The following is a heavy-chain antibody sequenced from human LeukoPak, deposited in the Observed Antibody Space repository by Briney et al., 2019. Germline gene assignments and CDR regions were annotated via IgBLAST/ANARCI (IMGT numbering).Heavy chain of an antibody. CDR2: ISGRDGRT. CDR1: GFTFSSYG. J-gene: IGHJ4*02. D-gene: IGHD6-13*01. CDR3: CTSPSFGSSWYQFNY. Sequence: HAGGSLRLSCAASGFTFSSYGMHWVRQAPGKGPEWVSAISGRDGRTYYTDSVKGRFTISRDNSKNTLYLQMNSLRAEDTAVYYCCTSPSFGSSWYQFNYWGQGALVIVSS. V-gene: IGHV3-23*01.